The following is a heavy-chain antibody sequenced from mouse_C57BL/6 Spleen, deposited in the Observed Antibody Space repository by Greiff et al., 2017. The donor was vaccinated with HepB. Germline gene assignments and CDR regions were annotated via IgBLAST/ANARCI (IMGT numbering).Heavy chain of an antibody. D-gene: IGHD2-1*01. CDR3: ARVGDYGNFFDY. CDR1: GYSITSGYY. J-gene: IGHJ2*01. V-gene: IGHV3-6*01. CDR2: ISYDGSN. Sequence: EVKLQESGPGLVKPSQSLSLTCSVTGYSITSGYYWNWIRQFPGNKLEWMGYISYDGSNNYNPSLKNRISITRDTSKNQFFLKLNSVTTEDTATYYCARVGDYGNFFDYWGQGTTLTVSS.